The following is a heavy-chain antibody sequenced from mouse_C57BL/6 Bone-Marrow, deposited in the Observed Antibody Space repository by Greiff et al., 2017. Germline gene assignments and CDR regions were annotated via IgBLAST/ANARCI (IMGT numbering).Heavy chain of an antibody. Sequence: QVHVKQSGAELVKPGASVKMSCKASGYTFTTYPIEWMKQTHGKSLEWIGNFHPYNDDTKYNEKFKGKATLTVEKSSSTVYLELSRLTSDDSAVYYCAMRGGRSFLYFDVWGTGTTVTVSS. D-gene: IGHD1-1*01. CDR1: GYTFTTYP. CDR2: FHPYNDDT. V-gene: IGHV1-47*01. J-gene: IGHJ1*03. CDR3: AMRGGRSFLYFDV.